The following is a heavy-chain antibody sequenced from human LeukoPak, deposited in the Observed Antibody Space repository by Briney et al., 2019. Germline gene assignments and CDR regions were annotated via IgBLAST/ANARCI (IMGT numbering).Heavy chain of an antibody. D-gene: IGHD3-10*01. Sequence: SETLSLTCTVSGDCFNSAGYYWSWIRHHPGKGLEWIGYIYYSGATYYNPSLKSRLSISVDTSKNQFSLKLSSVTAADTAVYYCATLWFGELGVDYWGQGTLVTVSS. CDR2: IYYSGAT. CDR3: ATLWFGELGVDY. CDR1: GDCFNSAGYY. J-gene: IGHJ4*02. V-gene: IGHV4-31*03.